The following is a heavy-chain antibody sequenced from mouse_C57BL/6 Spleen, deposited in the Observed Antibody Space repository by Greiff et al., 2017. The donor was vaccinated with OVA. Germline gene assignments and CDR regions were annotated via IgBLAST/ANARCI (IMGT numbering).Heavy chain of an antibody. V-gene: IGHV2-5*01. CDR1: GFSLTSYG. D-gene: IGHD2-3*01. CDR2: IWRGGST. CDR3: AKSYDGYYEGAMDY. J-gene: IGHJ4*01. Sequence: QVQLQQSGPGLVQPSQSLSITCTVSGFSLTSYGVHWVRQSPGKGLEWLGVIWRGGSTDYNAAFMSRLSITKDNSKSQVFFKMNSLQADDTAIYYCAKSYDGYYEGAMDYWGQGTSVTVSS.